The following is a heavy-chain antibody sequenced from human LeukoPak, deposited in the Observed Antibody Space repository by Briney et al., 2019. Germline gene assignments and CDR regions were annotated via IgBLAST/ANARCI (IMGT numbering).Heavy chain of an antibody. CDR3: ATLYYDFWSGYSTFDY. CDR1: GYSFTSYW. Sequence: GESLKISCKGSGYSFTSYWIGWVRQMPGKGLEWMGIIYPGDSDTGYSPSFQGQVTISADKSISTAYLQWSSLKASDTAMYYCATLYYDFWSGYSTFDYWGQGTLVTVSS. J-gene: IGHJ4*02. CDR2: IYPGDSDT. D-gene: IGHD3-3*01. V-gene: IGHV5-51*01.